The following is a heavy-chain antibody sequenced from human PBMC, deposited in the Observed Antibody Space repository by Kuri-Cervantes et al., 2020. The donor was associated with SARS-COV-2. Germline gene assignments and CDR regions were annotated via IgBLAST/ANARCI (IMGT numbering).Heavy chain of an antibody. Sequence: SETLSLTCTVSGGSISSSSYYWGWIRQPPGKGLEWIGTIYYTGTTYYKPSLKSRLTISVDTSKNHFSLKLTSVTAADTAVYYCARDRGRQGGPYYYYGMDVWGQGTTVTVSS. CDR2: IYYTGTT. J-gene: IGHJ6*02. CDR3: ARDRGRQGGPYYYYGMDV. CDR1: GGSISSSSYY. D-gene: IGHD3-16*01. V-gene: IGHV4-39*02.